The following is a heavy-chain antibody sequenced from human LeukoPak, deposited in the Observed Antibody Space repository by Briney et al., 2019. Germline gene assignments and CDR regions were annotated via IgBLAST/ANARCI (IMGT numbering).Heavy chain of an antibody. Sequence: GGSLRLSCAASGFTFSSYAMHWVRQTPGKGLEWVSYISSDSRTIYYADSVKGRFTISRDNAKNSLYLQMNSLRDEDTAVYYCARIGEVGFDPWGQGTLVTVSS. CDR3: ARIGEVGFDP. J-gene: IGHJ5*02. V-gene: IGHV3-48*02. CDR2: ISSDSRTI. D-gene: IGHD4-17*01. CDR1: GFTFSSYA.